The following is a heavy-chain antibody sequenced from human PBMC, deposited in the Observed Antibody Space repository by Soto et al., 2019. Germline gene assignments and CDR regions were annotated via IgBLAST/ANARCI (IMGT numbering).Heavy chain of an antibody. D-gene: IGHD1-20*01. CDR1: GFTFSSYA. Sequence: PGGSLRLSCAASGFTFSSYAMHWVRQAPGKGLEWVAVISYDGSNKYYADSVKGRFTISRDNSKNTLYLQMNSLRAEDTAVYYCARDKMDDNWTDFFNWFDPWGQGTLVTVSS. CDR3: ARDKMDDNWTDFFNWFDP. J-gene: IGHJ5*02. V-gene: IGHV3-30-3*01. CDR2: ISYDGSNK.